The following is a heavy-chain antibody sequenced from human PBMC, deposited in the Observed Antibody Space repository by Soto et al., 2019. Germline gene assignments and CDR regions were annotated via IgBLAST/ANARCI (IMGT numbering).Heavy chain of an antibody. V-gene: IGHV3-7*03. D-gene: IGHD6-19*01. CDR2: IKQDGSEK. J-gene: IGHJ4*02. CDR3: ARAWGSGWFFDY. Sequence: GGSLRLSCAASVFTFSSYWMSWVRQAPGKGLEWVANIKQDGSEKYYVDSVKGRFTISRDNAKNSLYLQMNSLRAEDTAVYYCARAWGSGWFFDYWGQGTLVTVSS. CDR1: VFTFSSYW.